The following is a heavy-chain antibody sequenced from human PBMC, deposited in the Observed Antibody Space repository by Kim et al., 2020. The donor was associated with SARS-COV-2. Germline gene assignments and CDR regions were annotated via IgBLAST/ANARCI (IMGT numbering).Heavy chain of an antibody. Sequence: GGSLRLSCAASGFTFSSYGMHWVRQAPGKGLEWVAVISYDGSNKYYADSVKGRFTISRDNSKNTLYLQMNSLRAEDTAVYYCANLITLSSKAARLKTDA. V-gene: IGHV3-30*18. D-gene: IGHD6-6*01. CDR3: ANLITLSSKAARLKTDA. J-gene: IGHJ3*01. CDR2: ISYDGSNK. CDR1: GFTFSSYG.